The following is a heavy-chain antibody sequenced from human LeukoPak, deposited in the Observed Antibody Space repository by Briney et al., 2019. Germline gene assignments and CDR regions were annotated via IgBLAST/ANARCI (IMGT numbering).Heavy chain of an antibody. CDR1: GGSISSYY. V-gene: IGHV4-59*01. J-gene: IGHJ2*01. CDR3: ARVASAYWYFDL. CDR2: IYYSGST. Sequence: PSETLSLTCTVSGGSISSYYWSWIRQPPGKGLEWIGYIYYSGSTNYNPSLKSRVTISVDTSKNQFSLKLSSVTAADTAVYYCARVASAYWYFDLWGRGTLVTVSS.